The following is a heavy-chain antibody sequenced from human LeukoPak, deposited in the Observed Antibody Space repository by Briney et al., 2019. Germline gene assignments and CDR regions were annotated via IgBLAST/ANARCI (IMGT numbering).Heavy chain of an antibody. D-gene: IGHD6-19*01. CDR3: ARGSNSGWRDMMDV. V-gene: IGHV1-2*06. CDR2: INPSSGDT. Sequence: GASVKVSCKASGYTFTGYYIHWVRQAPGQGLEWMGRINPSSGDTYFAQKFQGRVTMTRDTSISTAYMELSRLRSDDTAVYYCARGSNSGWRDMMDVWGKGTTFTVSS. J-gene: IGHJ6*04. CDR1: GYTFTGYY.